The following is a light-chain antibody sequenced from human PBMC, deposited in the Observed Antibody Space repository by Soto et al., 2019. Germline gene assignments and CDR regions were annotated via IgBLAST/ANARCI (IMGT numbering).Light chain of an antibody. V-gene: IGLV1-40*01. CDR3: CSFTSITTYV. J-gene: IGLJ1*01. CDR1: NSNIGAGYD. CDR2: ANN. Sequence: QSVLTQPPSVSGAPGQRVTISCTGSNSNIGAGYDVHWYQQRPGTAPKLLIFANNNRPSGVPDRFSGSKSGTSASLAITGLQAEDGGDYYCCSFTSITTYVFGTGTKVTVL.